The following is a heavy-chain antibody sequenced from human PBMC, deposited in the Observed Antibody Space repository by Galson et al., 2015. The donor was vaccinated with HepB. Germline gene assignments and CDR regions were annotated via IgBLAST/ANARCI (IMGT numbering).Heavy chain of an antibody. CDR1: GLTFSSYG. J-gene: IGHJ4*02. CDR2: IWYDGNNK. Sequence: SLRLSCAASGLTFSSYGMHWVRQAPGKGLEWVTVIWYDGNNKYYEDSVKGRFTISRDNSKNTLYMQMNSLRAEDTAVYYCARGAGYSSGWFDYWGQGTLVTVSS. CDR3: ARGAGYSSGWFDY. V-gene: IGHV3-33*01. D-gene: IGHD6-19*01.